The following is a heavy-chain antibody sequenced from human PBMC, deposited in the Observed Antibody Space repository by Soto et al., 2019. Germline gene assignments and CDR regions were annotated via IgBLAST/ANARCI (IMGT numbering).Heavy chain of an antibody. CDR2: INPNSGGT. V-gene: IGHV1-2*02. Sequence: SSVQVSCKGSGYTFTGYYMHWVRQAPGQGLEWMGWINPNSGGTNYAQKFQGRVTMTRDTSISTAYMELSRLRSDDTAVDYCARGTPDYSSGGSCHLDVWGQGNTVTLS. D-gene: IGHD2-15*01. CDR3: ARGTPDYSSGGSCHLDV. CDR1: GYTFTGYY. J-gene: IGHJ6*02.